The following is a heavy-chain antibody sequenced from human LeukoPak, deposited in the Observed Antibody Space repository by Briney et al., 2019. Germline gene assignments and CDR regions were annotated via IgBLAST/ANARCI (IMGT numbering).Heavy chain of an antibody. CDR1: GFTFSGSA. J-gene: IGHJ4*02. Sequence: GGSLRLSCAASGFTFSGSAMHWVRQASGKGLEWVGRIRSKANSYATAYAASVKGRFTISRDDSKNTAYLQMNSLKTEDTAVYYCTRPATVTTPRGQLEYYFDYWGQGTLVTVSS. D-gene: IGHD4-17*01. CDR3: TRPATVTTPRGQLEYYFDY. V-gene: IGHV3-73*01. CDR2: IRSKANSYAT.